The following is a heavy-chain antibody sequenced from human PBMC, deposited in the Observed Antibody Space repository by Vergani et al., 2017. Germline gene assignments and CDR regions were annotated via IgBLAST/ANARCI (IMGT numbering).Heavy chain of an antibody. Sequence: QVQLVQSGAEVQKPGASVKVSCKASGYTFTGYYMHWVRQAPGQGLKWMVWINPNSGGTNYAQKFQGRVTRTRDTSISTAYMELSRLRSDDTAVDYCARVWRWLQWEGFDPWGQGTLVTVSS. V-gene: IGHV1-2*02. CDR2: INPNSGGT. J-gene: IGHJ5*02. CDR3: ARVWRWLQWEGFDP. D-gene: IGHD5-24*01. CDR1: GYTFTGYY.